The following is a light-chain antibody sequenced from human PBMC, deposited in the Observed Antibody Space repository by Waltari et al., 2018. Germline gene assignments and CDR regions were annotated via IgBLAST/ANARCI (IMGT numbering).Light chain of an antibody. J-gene: IGLJ3*02. V-gene: IGLV3-10*01. Sequence: SYELTQPSAVSVSPGQTARITCSGSAWPRKHAYWYHQKSGQVPLLVIYEDNRRPSGIPERFSGSSSGTKATLTITGAQADDEGDYYCYSTDSGGDHRGVFGGGTRLTVL. CDR1: AWPRKH. CDR3: YSTDSGGDHRGV. CDR2: EDN.